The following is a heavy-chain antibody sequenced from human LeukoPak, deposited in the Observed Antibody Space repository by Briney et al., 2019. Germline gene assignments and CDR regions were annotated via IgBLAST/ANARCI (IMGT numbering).Heavy chain of an antibody. J-gene: IGHJ4*02. CDR2: IKNDGAVK. V-gene: IGHV3-7*01. CDR3: AKDSYSKGDF. D-gene: IGHD6-13*01. CDR1: GFTVSSNY. Sequence: GGSLRLSCAASGFTVSSNYMTWVRQAPGKGLEWVANIKNDGAVKNYVDSVKGRFTISRDNAKNSLYLQMNSLRAEDTAVYYCAKDSYSKGDFWGQGVLVTVSS.